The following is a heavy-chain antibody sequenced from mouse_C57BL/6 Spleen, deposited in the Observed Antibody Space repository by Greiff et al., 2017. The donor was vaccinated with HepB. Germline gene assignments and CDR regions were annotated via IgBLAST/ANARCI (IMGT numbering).Heavy chain of an antibody. CDR2: IEPSDSYT. J-gene: IGHJ2*01. V-gene: IGHV1-50*01. CDR1: GYTFTSYW. Sequence: QVQLQQPGAELVKPGASVKLSCKASGYTFTSYWMQWVKPRPGQGLEWIGEIEPSDSYTNYNQKFKGKATLTVDTFSSTAYMQLSSLTSEDSAVYYCARMVITTVVAPFDYWGQGTTLTVSS. CDR3: ARMVITTVVAPFDY. D-gene: IGHD1-1*01.